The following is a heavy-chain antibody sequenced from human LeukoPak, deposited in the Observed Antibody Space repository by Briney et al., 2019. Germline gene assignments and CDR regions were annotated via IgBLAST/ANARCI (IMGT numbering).Heavy chain of an antibody. CDR2: TSGSGGST. J-gene: IGHJ4*02. D-gene: IGHD3-10*01. CDR3: ARVSWFDELPNY. Sequence: SGGSLRLSCAASGFTFSSYAMSWVRQAPGKGLEWVSATSGSGGSTYYADSVKGRFTISRDNSKNTLYLQMNSLRAEDTAVYYCARVSWFDELPNYWGQGTLVSVSS. V-gene: IGHV3-23*01. CDR1: GFTFSSYA.